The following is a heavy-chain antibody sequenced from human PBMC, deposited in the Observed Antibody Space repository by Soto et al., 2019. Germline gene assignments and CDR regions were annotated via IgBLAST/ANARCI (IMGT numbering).Heavy chain of an antibody. V-gene: IGHV1-69*02. CDR3: ATSYGSGYRAFDS. Sequence: QVQLVQSGAEVKKPGSSVKVSCKASGDTFSFYTINWVRQAPGLGLEWVGRINPILSMSNYAQKFQGRVTMTADKSTNTAYMDRRSLRSEDTAMYFCATSYGSGYRAFDSWGQGALVTVSS. CDR2: INPILSMS. J-gene: IGHJ4*02. CDR1: GDTFSFYT. D-gene: IGHD3-10*01.